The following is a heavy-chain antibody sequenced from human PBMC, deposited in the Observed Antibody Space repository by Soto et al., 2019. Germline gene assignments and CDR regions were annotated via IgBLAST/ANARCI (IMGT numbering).Heavy chain of an antibody. CDR2: ISSSSSYI. CDR1: GFTFSSYS. J-gene: IGHJ4*02. CDR3: ARYREITIFGVVTYFDY. D-gene: IGHD3-3*01. V-gene: IGHV3-21*01. Sequence: EVQLVESGGGLVKPGGSLRLSCAASGFTFSSYSMNWVRQAPGKGLEWVSSISSSSSYIYYADSVKGRFTISRDNAKNSLYLQMNSLRAEDTAVYYCARYREITIFGVVTYFDYWGQGTLVTVSS.